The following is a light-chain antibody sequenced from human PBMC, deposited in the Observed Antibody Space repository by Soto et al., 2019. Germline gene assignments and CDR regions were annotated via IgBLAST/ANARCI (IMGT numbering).Light chain of an antibody. J-gene: IGLJ2*01. Sequence: QSALTQPASVSGSPGQWITISCTGTSSDVGGYNLVSWYLQHPGKAPKLMIYEGSKWPSGDSNRFSGSKSGNTASLTISGLQAEDEADYYCCSYAGSSPRVVFGGGTQLTVL. V-gene: IGLV2-23*01. CDR3: CSYAGSSPRVV. CDR1: SSDVGGYNL. CDR2: EGS.